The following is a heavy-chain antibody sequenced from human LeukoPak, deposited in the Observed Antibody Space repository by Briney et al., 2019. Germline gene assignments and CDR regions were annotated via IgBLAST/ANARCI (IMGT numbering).Heavy chain of an antibody. CDR1: GYTFTGYY. J-gene: IGHJ3*02. D-gene: IGHD6-19*01. CDR2: INPDSGGT. V-gene: IGHV1-2*02. Sequence: ASVKVSCKASGYTFTGYYIHWVRQAPGQGLEWMGWINPDSGGTNSAQKFQGRVTMTRDTSISTAYMELSRLRSDDTAVYYCARGSVAGDAFDIWGQGTMVTVSS. CDR3: ARGSVAGDAFDI.